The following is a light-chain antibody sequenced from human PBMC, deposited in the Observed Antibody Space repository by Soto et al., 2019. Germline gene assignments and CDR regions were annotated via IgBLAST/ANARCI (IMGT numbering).Light chain of an antibody. Sequence: QPVLTQPASVSGSPGQSITISCTGTSGDVGNFNLVSWYQHHPGKAPSLIISEVSKRPSGVSNRFPGSKSGNTASLTISGLQAEDEADYYCCSYAGGSIYVLFGGGTKLTVL. J-gene: IGLJ2*01. CDR2: EVS. V-gene: IGLV2-23*02. CDR3: CSYAGGSIYVL. CDR1: SGDVGNFNL.